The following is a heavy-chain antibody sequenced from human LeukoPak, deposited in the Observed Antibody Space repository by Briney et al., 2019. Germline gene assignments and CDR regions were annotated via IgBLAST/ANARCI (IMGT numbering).Heavy chain of an antibody. V-gene: IGHV3-21*01. CDR2: ISAGGGST. J-gene: IGHJ6*03. CDR3: AARWEDFYSYYMDV. Sequence: GGSLRLSCAASGASGFTFSSYSMNWVRQAPGKGLEWVSAISAGGGSTYYADSVKGRFTISRDNAKNSLYLQMNSLRAEDTAVYYCAARWEDFYSYYMDVWGKGTTVTVSS. D-gene: IGHD1-26*01. CDR1: GFTFSSYS.